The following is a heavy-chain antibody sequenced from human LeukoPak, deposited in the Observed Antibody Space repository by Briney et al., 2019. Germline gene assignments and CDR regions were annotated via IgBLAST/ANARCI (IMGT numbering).Heavy chain of an antibody. D-gene: IGHD3/OR15-3a*01. V-gene: IGHV3-30-3*01. J-gene: IGHJ4*02. CDR1: GFTFSSYA. CDR2: ISYDGSNK. CDR3: ARVVGLILGYFDY. Sequence: GRSLRLSCAASGFTFSSYAMHWVRQAPGRGLEWVAVISYDGSNKYYADSVKGRFTISRDNSKNTLYLQMNSLRAEDTAVYYCARVVGLILGYFDYWGQGTLVTVSS.